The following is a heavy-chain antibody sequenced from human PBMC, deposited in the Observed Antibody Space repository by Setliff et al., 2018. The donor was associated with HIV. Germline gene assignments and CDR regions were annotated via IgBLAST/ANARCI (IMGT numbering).Heavy chain of an antibody. Sequence: PSETLSLTCAVSGYSLSRGYFWGWIRQPPGKGLEWIGSIYHSGSTYYNPSLKSRVTISVDTSKNQFSLKLSSVTAADTAVYYCASTSRRLGDSSGNEGAFDIWGQGTMVTVSS. J-gene: IGHJ3*02. CDR3: ASTSRRLGDSSGNEGAFDI. D-gene: IGHD3-22*01. CDR2: IYHSGST. V-gene: IGHV4-38-2*01. CDR1: GYSLSRGYF.